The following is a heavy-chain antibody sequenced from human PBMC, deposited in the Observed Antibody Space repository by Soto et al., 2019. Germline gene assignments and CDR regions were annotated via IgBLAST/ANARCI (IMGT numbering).Heavy chain of an antibody. D-gene: IGHD3-16*01. CDR3: ASVTFGGIVLAH. CDR2: TYFNGNT. Sequence: SETLSHTCTVSAASFSKYYWTWIRQPPGKGLEWIGYTYFNGNTKYNPSLEGRLTISIDTSKKEFSLKLTSVTAADAAVYYCASVTFGGIVLAHWGQGTLVTVSS. CDR1: AASFSKYY. V-gene: IGHV4-59*01. J-gene: IGHJ4*02.